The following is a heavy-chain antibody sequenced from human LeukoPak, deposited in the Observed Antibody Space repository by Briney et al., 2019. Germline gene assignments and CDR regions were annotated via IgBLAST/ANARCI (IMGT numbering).Heavy chain of an antibody. Sequence: GASVKVSCKASGYTFTGYYMHWVRQAPGQGLEWMGWINPNSGGTTYAQKFQGRVTMTRDASISTAYMELSRLRSDDTAVYYCARATPLLYGSGSYPDDYWGQGTLVTVSS. CDR2: INPNSGGT. CDR1: GYTFTGYY. V-gene: IGHV1-2*02. CDR3: ARATPLLYGSGSYPDDY. D-gene: IGHD3-10*01. J-gene: IGHJ4*02.